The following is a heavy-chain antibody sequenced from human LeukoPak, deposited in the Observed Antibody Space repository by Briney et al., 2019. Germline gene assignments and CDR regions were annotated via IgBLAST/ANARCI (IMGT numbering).Heavy chain of an antibody. CDR1: GRPFSSSI. V-gene: IGHV3-30*03. J-gene: IGHJ3*02. Sequence: HAGGSLRLSCALSGRPFSSSIMHWVRQAPGKGLEWVAGMSFDGSQYYVDSVKGRFTISRDNSGNTVFLHMTSLRPEDTAVYFCAREGHTSGFCGAFDIWGQGTTVTISS. D-gene: IGHD5-12*01. CDR3: AREGHTSGFCGAFDI. CDR2: MSFDGSQ.